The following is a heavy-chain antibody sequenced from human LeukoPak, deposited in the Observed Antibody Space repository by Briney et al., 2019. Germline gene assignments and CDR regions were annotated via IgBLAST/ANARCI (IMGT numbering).Heavy chain of an antibody. CDR3: ARDAAGDSSDYYPGY. CDR2: IVVGSGNT. V-gene: IGHV1-58*02. D-gene: IGHD3-22*01. CDR1: GFTFTSSA. Sequence: SVTVSCTASGFTFTSSAMQWARQARGQRLEWIGWIVVGSGNTNYAQKFQGRVTMTRDMSTSTVYMELSSLRSEDTAVYYCARDAAGDSSDYYPGYWGQGTLVTVSS. J-gene: IGHJ4*02.